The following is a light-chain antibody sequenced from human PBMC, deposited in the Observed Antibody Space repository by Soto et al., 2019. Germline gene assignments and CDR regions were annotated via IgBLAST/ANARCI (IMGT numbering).Light chain of an antibody. CDR2: DAS. V-gene: IGKV3-11*01. Sequence: EIVLTQSSATLSLSPGERATLSCRASQSVSSYLAWYQQKPGQAPRLLIYDASNRATGIPARFSGSGSGTDFTLTISSLEPEDFAVYYCQHRSNWLTVGGGTKVDSK. CDR3: QHRSNWLT. CDR1: QSVSSY. J-gene: IGKJ4*01.